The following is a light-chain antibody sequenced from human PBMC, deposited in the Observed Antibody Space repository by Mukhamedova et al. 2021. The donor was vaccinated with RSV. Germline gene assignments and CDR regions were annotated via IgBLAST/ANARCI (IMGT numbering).Light chain of an antibody. J-gene: IGKJ4*01. V-gene: IGKV1-27*01. Sequence: YQQKPGSIPKLLIYGASTLQVGVPSRFSGSGSGTDFTLTISGLQPEDVGSYYCQKYSSGPQTFGGGTRLEIQ. CDR3: QKYSSGPQT. CDR2: GAS.